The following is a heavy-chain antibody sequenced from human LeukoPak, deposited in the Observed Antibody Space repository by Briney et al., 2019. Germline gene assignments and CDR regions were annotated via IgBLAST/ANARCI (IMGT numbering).Heavy chain of an antibody. CDR2: IHSDGSTT. D-gene: IGHD3-10*01. CDR1: GXTFSSYW. V-gene: IGHV3-74*01. Sequence: PGGSLRLSCTASGXTFSSYWMHWVRQAPGKGLVWVSRIHSDGSTTSYADSVKGRFTISRDNAKNTLYLQMNSLRAEDTAVYYCARRAGSAESHSIDYWGQGTLVTVSS. CDR3: ARRAGSAESHSIDY. J-gene: IGHJ4*02.